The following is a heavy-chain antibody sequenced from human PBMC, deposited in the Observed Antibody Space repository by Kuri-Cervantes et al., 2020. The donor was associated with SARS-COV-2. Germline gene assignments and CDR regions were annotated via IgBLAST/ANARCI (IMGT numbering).Heavy chain of an antibody. CDR2: ISAYNGNT. V-gene: IGHV1-18*01. D-gene: IGHD2-21*02. CDR1: GYTFTSYG. Sequence: ASVKVSCKASGYTFTSYGISWVRQAPGQGLGWMGWISAYNGNTNYAQKLQGRVTMTTDTSTSTAYMELRSLRFDDTAVYYCARDLVTPHFDYWGQGTLVTVSS. J-gene: IGHJ4*02. CDR3: ARDLVTPHFDY.